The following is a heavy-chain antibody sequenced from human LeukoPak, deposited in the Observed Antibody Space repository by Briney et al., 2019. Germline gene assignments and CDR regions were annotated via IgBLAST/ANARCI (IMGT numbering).Heavy chain of an antibody. D-gene: IGHD6-25*01. Sequence: ASVTVSCKASGYTFSDYFIHWVRQAPGQGLEWMGWINPNNGGTKYAQKFQGRVTMIRDTSISTTYMELSSLRSDDTAIYYCARDRSSGRDFDHWGQGTLVTVSS. CDR2: INPNNGGT. CDR3: ARDRSSGRDFDH. J-gene: IGHJ4*02. CDR1: GYTFSDYF. V-gene: IGHV1-2*02.